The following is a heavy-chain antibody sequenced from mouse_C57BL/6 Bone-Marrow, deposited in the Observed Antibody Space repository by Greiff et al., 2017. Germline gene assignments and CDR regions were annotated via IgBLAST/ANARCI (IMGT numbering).Heavy chain of an antibody. CDR1: GFNIKDDY. CDR2: IDPENGDT. Sequence: DVQLVESGAELVRPGASVKLSCTASGFNIKDDYMHWVKQRPEQGLEWIGWIDPENGDTEYASKFQGKATITADTSSNTAYLQLSSLTSEDTAVYYCTTVDYDYFDYWGQGTTLTVSS. CDR3: TTVDYDYFDY. D-gene: IGHD2-4*01. J-gene: IGHJ2*01. V-gene: IGHV14-4*01.